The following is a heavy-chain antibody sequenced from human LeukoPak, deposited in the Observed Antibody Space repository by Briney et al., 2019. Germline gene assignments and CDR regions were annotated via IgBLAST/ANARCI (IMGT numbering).Heavy chain of an antibody. CDR1: GFTFSSYS. CDR3: ASLLNKVQLAQDY. V-gene: IGHV3-48*01. D-gene: IGHD5-18*01. J-gene: IGHJ4*02. Sequence: GGSLRLSCAASGFTFSSYSMNCVRQAPGKGLEWVSYISSSSSTIYYADSVKGRFTISRDNAKNSLYLQMNSLRAEDTAVYYCASLLNKVQLAQDYWGQGTLVTVSS. CDR2: ISSSSSTI.